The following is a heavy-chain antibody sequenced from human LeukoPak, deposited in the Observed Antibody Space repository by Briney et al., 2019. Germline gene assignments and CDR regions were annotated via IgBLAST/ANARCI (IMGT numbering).Heavy chain of an antibody. CDR2: INSTSTDI. Sequence: GSLRLSCVASGLSFSTSCMDWVRQAPGKGLEWVASINSTSTDIYYAGSVEGRFTISRDNSRNSLYLQMDSLSAEDTAVYYCVREHLEGFTAYQYMDVGGTGPTVTVPS. D-gene: IGHD1-1*01. CDR3: VREHLEGFTAYQYMDV. V-gene: IGHV3-21*04. J-gene: IGHJ6*04. CDR1: GLSFSTSC.